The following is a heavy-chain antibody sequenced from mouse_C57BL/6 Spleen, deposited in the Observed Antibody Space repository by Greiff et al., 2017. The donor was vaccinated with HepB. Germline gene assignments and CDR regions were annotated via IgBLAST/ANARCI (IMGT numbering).Heavy chain of an antibody. V-gene: IGHV1-47*01. Sequence: ESGAELVKPGASVKMSCKASGYTFTTYPIEWMKQNHGKSLEWIGNFHPYNDDTKYNEKFKGKATLTVEKSSSTVYLELSRLTSDDSAVDYCERARSSSYAMDYWGQGTTVTVSS. CDR3: ERARSSSYAMDY. D-gene: IGHD1-1*01. J-gene: IGHJ4*01. CDR2: FHPYNDDT. CDR1: GYTFTTYP.